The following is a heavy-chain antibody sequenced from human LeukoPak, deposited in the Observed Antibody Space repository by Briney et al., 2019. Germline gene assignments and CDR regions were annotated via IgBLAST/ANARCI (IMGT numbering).Heavy chain of an antibody. J-gene: IGHJ4*02. V-gene: IGHV3-21*05. CDR3: ARDHNWAFDS. D-gene: IGHD1-20*01. CDR2: IGLASGFV. Sequence: GGSLRLSCAACGFTFSDYSMNWVRRAPGRGLEWISYIGLASGFVSYADSVKGRFSISSDTARNSVYLQMSSLRAEDTAVYYCARDHNWAFDSWGQGTLVTVSS. CDR1: GFTFSDYS.